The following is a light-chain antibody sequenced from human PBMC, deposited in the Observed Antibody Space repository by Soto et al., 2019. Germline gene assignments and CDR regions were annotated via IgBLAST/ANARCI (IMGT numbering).Light chain of an antibody. V-gene: IGKV3-20*01. CDR3: QQYGSSEII. J-gene: IGKJ5*01. CDR1: ENVRTF. Sequence: EVVLTQSPATLSLSPGERATLSCRASENVRTFVDWYQQKPGQAPRLLIHGASNRATGIPDRFSGSGSGTDFTLTITRLEPEDFAVFYCQQYGSSEIIFGQGTRLEIK. CDR2: GAS.